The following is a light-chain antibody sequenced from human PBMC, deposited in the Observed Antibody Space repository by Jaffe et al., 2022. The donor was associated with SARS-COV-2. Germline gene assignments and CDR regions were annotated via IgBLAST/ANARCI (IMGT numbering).Light chain of an antibody. V-gene: IGKV3-20*01. CDR1: QTVSSSY. CDR2: GAS. Sequence: EIVLTQSPGTLSLSPGERATLSCRASQTVSSSYLAWYQQKPGQAPRLLIFGASSRATGVPTRFSGGGSGTDFTLTISRLEPEDFAVYYCQQYGSSPRTFGQGTKVELK. CDR3: QQYGSSPRT. J-gene: IGKJ1*01.